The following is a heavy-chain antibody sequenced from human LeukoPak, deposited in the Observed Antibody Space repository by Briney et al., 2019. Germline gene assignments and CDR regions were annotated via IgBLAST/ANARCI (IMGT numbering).Heavy chain of an antibody. V-gene: IGHV3-23*01. J-gene: IGHJ4*02. CDR1: GFSFDNYA. D-gene: IGHD5-12*01. CDR3: AKGAYDYIEIAYFDY. CDR2: IIGSSGST. Sequence: GGTLRLSCVTSGFSFDNYAMNWVRQAPGKGLEWVSLIIGSSGSTFYADSVKGRFTISRDKSKNTLYLQMNSLRAEDTAVYYCAKGAYDYIEIAYFDYWGQGSLVTVSS.